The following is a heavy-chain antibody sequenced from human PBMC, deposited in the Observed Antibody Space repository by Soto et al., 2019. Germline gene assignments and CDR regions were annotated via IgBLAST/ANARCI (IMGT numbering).Heavy chain of an antibody. Sequence: QVQLVESGGGVVQPGRSLRLSCAASGFTFSSYAMHWVRQAPGKGLEWVAVISYDGSNKYYADSVKGRFTISRDNSKNTLYLQMNSLRAEDTAVYYCARDRSRAAAGTWFDPWGQGTLVTVSS. D-gene: IGHD6-13*01. CDR3: ARDRSRAAAGTWFDP. CDR1: GFTFSSYA. V-gene: IGHV3-30-3*01. CDR2: ISYDGSNK. J-gene: IGHJ5*02.